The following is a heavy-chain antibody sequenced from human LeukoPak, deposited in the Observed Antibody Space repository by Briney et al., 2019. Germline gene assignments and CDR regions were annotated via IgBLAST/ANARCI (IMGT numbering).Heavy chain of an antibody. CDR3: ARLTGGEYCSSTSCYNPYYFDY. CDR2: IIPIFGTA. J-gene: IGHJ4*02. Sequence: SVKVSCKASGGTFSSYAISWVRQAPGQGLEWMGGIIPIFGTANYAQKFQGRVTITADESTSTAYMELSSLRSEDTAVYYCARLTGGEYCSSTSCYNPYYFDYWGQGTLVTVSS. CDR1: GGTFSSYA. D-gene: IGHD2-2*02. V-gene: IGHV1-69*13.